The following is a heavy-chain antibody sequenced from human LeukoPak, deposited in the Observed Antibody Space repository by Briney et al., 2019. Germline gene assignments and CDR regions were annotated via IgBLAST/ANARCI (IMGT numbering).Heavy chain of an antibody. CDR1: GFTFSSYN. CDR3: AKSRTYYYDSSGYYLDY. D-gene: IGHD3-22*01. Sequence: GGSLSLSCAASGFTFSSYNMNWVRQAPGKGLEWVSSITSDSRYMYYADSVKGRFTISRDNAKNSLYLQMNSLRAEDTALYYCAKSRTYYYDSSGYYLDYWGQGTLVTVSS. CDR2: ITSDSRYM. J-gene: IGHJ4*02. V-gene: IGHV3-21*04.